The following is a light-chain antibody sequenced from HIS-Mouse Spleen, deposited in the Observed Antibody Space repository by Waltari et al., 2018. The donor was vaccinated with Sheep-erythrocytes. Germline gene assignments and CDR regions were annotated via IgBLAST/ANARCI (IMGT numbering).Light chain of an antibody. CDR3: CSYAGSYTWV. J-gene: IGLJ3*02. CDR1: SSDVGGYNY. V-gene: IGLV2-11*01. CDR2: DVS. Sequence: QSALTQPRSVSGSPGQAVTISCTGTSSDVGGYNYRSWYQQHPGKAPKLMIYDVSKRPSGVPDRFSGSKSGNTASLTISGLQAEDEADYYCCSYAGSYTWVFGGGTKLAVL.